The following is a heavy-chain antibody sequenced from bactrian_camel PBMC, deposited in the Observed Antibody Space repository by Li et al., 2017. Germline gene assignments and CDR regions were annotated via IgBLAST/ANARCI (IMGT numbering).Heavy chain of an antibody. V-gene: IGHV3-2*01. D-gene: IGHD6*01. CDR3: ATDAVAPIKYNY. J-gene: IGHJ4*01. CDR2: GRFGSDEI. Sequence: HVQLVESGGGSVQAGGYLRLSCTASGPNRVGNCMGWIRQIPNKGREGVASGRFGSDEIFVADSVKARFTFSHDNGYQAVYLQMNSLKSEDTALYYCATDAVAPIKYNYWGQGTQVTVS. CDR1: GPNRVGNC.